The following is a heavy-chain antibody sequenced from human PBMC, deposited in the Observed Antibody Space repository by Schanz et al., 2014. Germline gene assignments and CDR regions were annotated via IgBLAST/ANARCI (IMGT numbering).Heavy chain of an antibody. V-gene: IGHV3-21*01. D-gene: IGHD3-3*01. J-gene: IGHJ4*02. CDR1: GFTFSSYN. Sequence: EVVLVESGGASVQPGGSLRLSCAASGFTFSSYNINWVRQAPGKGLEYISSISPSSSYIYYADSVKGRFTISRDNAKNSLYLQMNSLRAEDAAVYYCARDKGGYYPFDYWGQGTLVTVSS. CDR3: ARDKGGYYPFDY. CDR2: ISPSSSYI.